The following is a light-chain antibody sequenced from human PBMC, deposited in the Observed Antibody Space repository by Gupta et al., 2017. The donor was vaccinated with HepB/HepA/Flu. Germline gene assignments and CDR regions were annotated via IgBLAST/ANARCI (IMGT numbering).Light chain of an antibody. CDR2: DAS. CDR1: QSVNGY. J-gene: IGKJ1*01. V-gene: IGKV3-11*01. Sequence: EFMLTQSPATPSFSPGERATLSCRASQSVNGYLAWYQQKPGQAPRLLIYDASSRATGIPARFSGSGSETDFTLTISSLEPEDFAIYYCQQRSDWPLTWTFGQGTKVEIK. CDR3: QQRSDWPLTWT.